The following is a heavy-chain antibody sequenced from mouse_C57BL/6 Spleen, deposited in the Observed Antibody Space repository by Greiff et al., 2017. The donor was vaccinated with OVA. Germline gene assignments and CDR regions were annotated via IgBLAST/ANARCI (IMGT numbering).Heavy chain of an antibody. V-gene: IGHV1-19*01. CDR3: ARSMIYYYGSSYDYYAMDY. D-gene: IGHD1-1*01. Sequence: VHVKQSGPVLVKPGASVKMSCKASGYTFTDYYMNWVKQSHGKSLEWIGVINPYNGGTSYNQKFKGKATLTVDKSSSTAYMELNSLTSEDSAVYYCARSMIYYYGSSYDYYAMDYWGQGTSVTVSS. J-gene: IGHJ4*01. CDR1: GYTFTDYY. CDR2: INPYNGGT.